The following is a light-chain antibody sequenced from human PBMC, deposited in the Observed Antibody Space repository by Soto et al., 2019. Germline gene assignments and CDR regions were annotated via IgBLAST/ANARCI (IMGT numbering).Light chain of an antibody. V-gene: IGLV1-51*01. Sequence: QSVLTQPPSVSAAPGQKVTISCSGSSSNIGNNYVSWYQQLPGTAPKLLIYDNNKRPSGIPDRFSGSKSGTSATLGITGLQTGDEADYYCGTWDSSLSAGGVFGGGTQPTVL. CDR3: GTWDSSLSAGGV. CDR1: SSNIGNNY. CDR2: DNN. J-gene: IGLJ2*01.